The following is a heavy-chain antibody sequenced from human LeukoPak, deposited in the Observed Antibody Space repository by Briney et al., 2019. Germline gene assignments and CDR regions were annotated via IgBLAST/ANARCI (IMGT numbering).Heavy chain of an antibody. V-gene: IGHV4-34*01. D-gene: IGHD3-16*02. CDR1: GGSFSGYY. CDR2: INHSGST. J-gene: IGHJ5*02. CDR3: ARVPIVTSYVWGSYHYWFDP. Sequence: PSETLSLTCAVYGGSFSGYYWSWIRQPPGKGLEWIGEINHSGSTNYNPSLKSRVTISVDTSKNQFSLKLSSVTAADTAVYYCARVPIVTSYVWGSYHYWFDPWGQGTLVTVFS.